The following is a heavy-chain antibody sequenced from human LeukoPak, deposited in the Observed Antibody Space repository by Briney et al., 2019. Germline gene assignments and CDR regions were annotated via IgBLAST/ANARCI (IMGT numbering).Heavy chain of an antibody. CDR3: ATEVRFENISWYYYDSSGYYYRRNGFDY. CDR1: GYTLTAYY. CDR2: FDPEMGEP. D-gene: IGHD3-22*01. J-gene: IGHJ4*02. Sequence: ASVKVSCKGSGYTLTAYYIHWVRQPPGKGLEGMGGFDPEMGEPIYPRRFQGRVTMTEDTSTDTAYMELSSLRSEDTAVYYCATEVRFENISWYYYDSSGYYYRRNGFDYWGQGTLVTVSS. V-gene: IGHV1-24*01.